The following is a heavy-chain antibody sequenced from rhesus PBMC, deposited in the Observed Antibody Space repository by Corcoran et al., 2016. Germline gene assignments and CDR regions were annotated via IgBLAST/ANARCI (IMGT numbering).Heavy chain of an antibody. CDR1: GGSISSSY. V-gene: IGHV4-169*02. D-gene: IGHD4-29*01. J-gene: IGHJ4*01. CDR3: ASGGGSSPGDY. Sequence: QLQLQESGPGLVKPSETLSVTCAVSGGSISSSYWSWIRQAPGKGLEWIGYIDGSGSSTTYTPSLKSRVTLSVATSKSQLSLKLSSVTAADTAVYYCASGGGSSPGDYWGQGVLVTVSS. CDR2: IDGSGSST.